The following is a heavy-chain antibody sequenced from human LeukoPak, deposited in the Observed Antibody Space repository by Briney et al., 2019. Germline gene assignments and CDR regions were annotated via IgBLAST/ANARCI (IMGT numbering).Heavy chain of an antibody. Sequence: TGGSLRLSCATSGFTFSSYAMSWVRQAPGKGLEWVSTVSGGGGSTWYADSVKGRFTISRDNSKNTLYLQMSSLRAEDTAVYYCATYVRGDFDYWGQGTLVTVSS. V-gene: IGHV3-23*01. CDR1: GFTFSSYA. D-gene: IGHD3-10*02. J-gene: IGHJ4*02. CDR2: VSGGGGST. CDR3: ATYVRGDFDY.